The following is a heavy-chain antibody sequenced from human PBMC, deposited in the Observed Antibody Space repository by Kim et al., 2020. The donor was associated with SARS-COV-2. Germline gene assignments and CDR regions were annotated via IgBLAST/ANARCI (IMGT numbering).Heavy chain of an antibody. J-gene: IGHJ6*01. V-gene: IGHV3-7*01. Sequence: YVGSVQGRFTISRDNARNSVYLQMNSLRPDDTAVYYCARGFDAKYGLDVWGQGTTVTVTS. CDR3: ARGFDAKYGLDV.